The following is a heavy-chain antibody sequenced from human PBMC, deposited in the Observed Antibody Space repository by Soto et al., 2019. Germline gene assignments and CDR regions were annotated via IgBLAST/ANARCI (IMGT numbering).Heavy chain of an antibody. CDR2: IDWDDNK. Sequence: SGPTLVNPTQTLTLTCTFSGFSLSTSAMCVSWIRQPPGKALEWLALIDWDDNKSLNRSLKTRLTISKDTSKNQVVLTMTNMDPVDTATYYCARIPAYYGSQSYYFFGSCGPGIPVTVSS. D-gene: IGHD3-10*01. J-gene: IGHJ4*02. CDR3: ARIPAYYGSQSYYFFGS. V-gene: IGHV2-70*01. CDR1: GFSLSTSAMC.